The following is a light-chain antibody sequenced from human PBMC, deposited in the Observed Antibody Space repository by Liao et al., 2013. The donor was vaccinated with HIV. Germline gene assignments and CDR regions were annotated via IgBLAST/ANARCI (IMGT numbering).Light chain of an antibody. CDR1: NIGSES. CDR3: QVWDRSSGHRV. V-gene: IGLV3-21*04. CDR2: HGI. J-gene: IGLJ3*02. Sequence: SYELTQPPSVSVAPGNTARITCGGDNIGSESVHWYQQKSGQAPVLVMYHGIDRPSGISKRFSGSNTENTATLTISRAEAGDEADYFCQVWDRSSGHRVFGGGTKLTVL.